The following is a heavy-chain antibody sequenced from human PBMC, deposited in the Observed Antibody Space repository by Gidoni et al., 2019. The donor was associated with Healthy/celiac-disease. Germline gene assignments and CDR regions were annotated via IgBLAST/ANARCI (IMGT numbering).Heavy chain of an antibody. D-gene: IGHD3-10*01. J-gene: IGHJ3*02. CDR3: AKGHVLLWFGPDAFDI. CDR2: ISGSGGST. V-gene: IGHV3-23*01. Sequence: GLVQPGGSLRLSCAASGFTFSSYAMSWVRQAPGKGLEWVSAISGSGGSTYYADSVKGRFTISRDNSKNTLYLQMNSLRAEDTAVYYCAKGHVLLWFGPDAFDIWGQGTMVTVSS. CDR1: GFTFSSYA.